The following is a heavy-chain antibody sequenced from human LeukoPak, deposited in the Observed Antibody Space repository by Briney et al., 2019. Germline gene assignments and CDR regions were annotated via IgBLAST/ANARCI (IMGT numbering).Heavy chain of an antibody. CDR2: IYSGGRT. CDR1: GFTVSTNY. D-gene: IGHD5-18*01. CDR3: ARGEDTAMLDY. Sequence: GGSLRLSCAASGFTVSTNYMSWVRQAPGKGLEWVSVIYSGGRTYHTDSVKGRFTISRHNSNNTLYLQMNSLRTEDTAMYYCARGEDTAMLDYWGQGTLVTVSS. J-gene: IGHJ4*02. V-gene: IGHV3-53*04.